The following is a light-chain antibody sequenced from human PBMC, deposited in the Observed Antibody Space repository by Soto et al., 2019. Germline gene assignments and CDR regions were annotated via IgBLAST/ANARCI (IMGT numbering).Light chain of an antibody. CDR1: QSVSSTY. J-gene: IGKJ1*01. V-gene: IGKV3-20*01. CDR2: GAS. Sequence: EIVLTQSPGTLSLSPGESATLSCRASQSVSSTYLAWQQQKPGQAPRLLIYGASNRATGIPDRFSGSGSGTDVTLTISRLEPEDFAVYYCQQYGRSPWTLGQGTKVEIK. CDR3: QQYGRSPWT.